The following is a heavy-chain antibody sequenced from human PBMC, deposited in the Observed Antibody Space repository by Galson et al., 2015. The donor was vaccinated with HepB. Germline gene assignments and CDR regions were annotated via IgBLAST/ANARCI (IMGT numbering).Heavy chain of an antibody. J-gene: IGHJ6*03. CDR3: ANSYGTYDFYYYMDV. Sequence: SLRLSCAASGFTFSSYAMHWVRQAPGKGLEWVALISYDGSNKYYADSVKGRFTISRDNSRNTLYLQMNSLRAEDTAVYYCANSYGTYDFYYYMDVWGKGTTVTVSS. D-gene: IGHD5-18*01. CDR1: GFTFSSYA. CDR2: ISYDGSNK. V-gene: IGHV3-30-3*01.